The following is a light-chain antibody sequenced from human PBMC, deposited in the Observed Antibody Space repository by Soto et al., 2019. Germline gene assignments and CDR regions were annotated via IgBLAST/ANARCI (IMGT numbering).Light chain of an antibody. CDR2: DVS. CDR1: SSDIGDYKY. CDR3: SSYTITSAYWV. Sequence: QSVLTQPRSVSGSPGQSITISCTGTSSDIGDYKYVSWYQQHPGNPPKLIIYDVSDRPSGVSNRFSGSKSGNTASLTISGLQAEDEANYYCSSYTITSAYWVFGGGTKLTVL. J-gene: IGLJ3*02. V-gene: IGLV2-14*03.